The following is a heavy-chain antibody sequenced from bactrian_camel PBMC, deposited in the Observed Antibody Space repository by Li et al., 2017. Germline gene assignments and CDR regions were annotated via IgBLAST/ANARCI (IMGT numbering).Heavy chain of an antibody. D-gene: IGHD1*01. CDR1: GFTFSTH. J-gene: IGHJ4*01. CDR2: IASGGSST. V-gene: IGHV3S40*01. Sequence: VQLVESGGDLVQPGGSLRLSCAASGFTFSTHMSWVRQAPGKGLEWVSGIASGGSSTYYADSVKGRFTISQDGPKDTLNLRMSALKPEDTAMYFCAADAGTGGGWCSLSQNYPYWGRGTQVTVS. CDR3: AADAGTGGGWCSLSQNYPY.